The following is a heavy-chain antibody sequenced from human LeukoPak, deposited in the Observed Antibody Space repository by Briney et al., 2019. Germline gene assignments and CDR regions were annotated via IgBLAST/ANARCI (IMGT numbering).Heavy chain of an antibody. CDR2: ITGSGST. D-gene: IGHD3-10*01. J-gene: IGHJ4*02. CDR3: AKDRRYYYGSGSSYDF. Sequence: GGSLRLSCAASGFTFSNYAMSWVRQAPGKGLEWVSVITGSGSTYYAQSMTGRFTIPRDNSNNTSYLQLNRLRAEDTALYHCAKDRRYYYGSGSSYDFWGQGSLVTVSS. CDR1: GFTFSNYA. V-gene: IGHV3-23*01.